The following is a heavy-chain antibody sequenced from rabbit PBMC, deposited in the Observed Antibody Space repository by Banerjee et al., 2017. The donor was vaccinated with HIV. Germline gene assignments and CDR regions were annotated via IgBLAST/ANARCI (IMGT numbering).Heavy chain of an antibody. V-gene: IGHV1S45*01. Sequence: QEQLVESGGGLVQPGGSLKLSCTASGFSFSNKAVLCWVRQAPGKGLEWIACINAITGKAVYASWAKGRFTFSKTSSTTVTLQMTSLTAADTATYFCARDLVGVIGWNFYLWGPGNLVTVS. CDR1: GFSFSNKAV. CDR3: ARDLVGVIGWNFYL. CDR2: INAITGKA. D-gene: IGHD1-1*01. J-gene: IGHJ4*01.